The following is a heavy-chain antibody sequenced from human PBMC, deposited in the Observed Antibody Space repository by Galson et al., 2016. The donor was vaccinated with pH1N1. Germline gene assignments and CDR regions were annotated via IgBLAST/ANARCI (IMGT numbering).Heavy chain of an antibody. Sequence: ETLSLTCAVSGGSISSRNWWSWVRQPPGQGLEWIGEIYHIGGTNYTPPLKRRVTISLDKSKNHFSLNLASVTAADTAVYYCARDGGDYGGAGQYKYFDTWGQGTLVTVSS. V-gene: IGHV4-4*02. CDR2: IYHIGGT. D-gene: IGHD4-23*01. J-gene: IGHJ5*02. CDR1: GGSISSRNW. CDR3: ARDGGDYGGAGQYKYFDT.